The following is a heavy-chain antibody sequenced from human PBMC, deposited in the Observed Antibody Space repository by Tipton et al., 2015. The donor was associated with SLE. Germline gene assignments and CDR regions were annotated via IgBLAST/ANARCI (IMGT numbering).Heavy chain of an antibody. CDR2: IGSGVLTK. CDR3: ARDFADSGSYRGY. CDR1: GFTFSSYE. D-gene: IGHD1-26*01. Sequence: SLRLSCTVSGFTFSSYEMNWVRQDPGKGLEWVAYIGSGVLTKYYADSVKGRFTISRDNRKNSLYLQMNSLRDVDTAVYYCARDFADSGSYRGYWVLGTLVTVSS. J-gene: IGHJ4*02. V-gene: IGHV3-48*03.